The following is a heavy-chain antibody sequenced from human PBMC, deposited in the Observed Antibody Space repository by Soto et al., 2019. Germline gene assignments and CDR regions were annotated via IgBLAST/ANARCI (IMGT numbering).Heavy chain of an antibody. CDR2: IWYDGSNK. V-gene: IGHV3-33*01. D-gene: IGHD2-2*02. J-gene: IGHJ4*02. CDR1: GFTFSSYG. Sequence: GGSLRLSCAASGFTFSSYGMHWVRQAPGKGLEWVAVIWYDGSNKYYADSVKGRFTISRDNSKNTLYLQMNSLRAEDTAVYYCARGGDIVVVPAAIGFDYWGQGTLVTVS. CDR3: ARGGDIVVVPAAIGFDY.